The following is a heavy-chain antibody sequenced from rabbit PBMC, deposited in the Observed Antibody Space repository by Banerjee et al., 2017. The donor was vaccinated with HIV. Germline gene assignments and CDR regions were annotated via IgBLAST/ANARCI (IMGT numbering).Heavy chain of an antibody. CDR3: ATEIGYGYAGYFNL. CDR2: INTSSGNT. D-gene: IGHD6-1*01. V-gene: IGHV1S45*01. CDR1: GFSFSNKYV. J-gene: IGHJ4*01. Sequence: QEQLEESGGDLVKPEGSLTLTCTASGFSFSNKYVMCWVRQAPGKGLEWIACINTSSGNTVYASWAKGRFTISKTSSTTVTLQMTSLTAADTATYFCATEIGYGYAGYFNLWGPGTLVTVS.